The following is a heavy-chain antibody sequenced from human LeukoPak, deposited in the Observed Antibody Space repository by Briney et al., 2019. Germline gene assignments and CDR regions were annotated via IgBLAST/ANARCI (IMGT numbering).Heavy chain of an antibody. CDR2: FIPIFGTA. J-gene: IGHJ4*02. CDR3: ASTVGRWLQLGDY. Sequence: SVKVSCKASGGTFTSYAISGVRQAPGQGLDWMGGFIPIFGTANYAQKFQGRVTITADESTSTAYMELSSLRSEDTAVYYCASTVGRWLQLGDYWGQGTLVTVSS. D-gene: IGHD5-24*01. CDR1: GGTFTSYA. V-gene: IGHV1-69*01.